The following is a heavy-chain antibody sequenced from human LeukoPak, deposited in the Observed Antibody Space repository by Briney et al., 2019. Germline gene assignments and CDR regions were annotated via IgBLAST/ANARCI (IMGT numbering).Heavy chain of an antibody. V-gene: IGHV3-23*01. Sequence: GGSLRLSCAASGFTFSSYAMSWVRQAPGKGLEWVSGISSSGSGGSTYYADSVKGRFTISRDNSKNTLYLQINSVRAEDTAVYYCAKGGGVAAAGTPPGYWGQGTLVTVSS. CDR2: ISSSGSGGST. CDR3: AKGGGVAAAGTPPGY. D-gene: IGHD6-13*01. CDR1: GFTFSSYA. J-gene: IGHJ4*02.